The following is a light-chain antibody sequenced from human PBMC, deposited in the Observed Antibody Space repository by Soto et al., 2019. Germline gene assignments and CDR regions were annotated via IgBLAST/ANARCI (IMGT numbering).Light chain of an antibody. CDR3: CSYKSGGTPAYV. CDR2: EVS. Sequence: QSALTQPASVSGSPGQSITISCTGTSSDVGGYNYVSWYRQHPGNAPKLMIYEVSNRPSGVSNRFSGSKSGNTPSLTISGLQADDEADYYCCSYKSGGTPAYVFGTGTKVTV. V-gene: IGLV2-14*01. CDR1: SSDVGGYNY. J-gene: IGLJ1*01.